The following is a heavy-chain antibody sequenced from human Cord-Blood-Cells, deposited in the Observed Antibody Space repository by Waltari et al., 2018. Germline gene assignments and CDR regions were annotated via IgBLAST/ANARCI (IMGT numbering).Heavy chain of an antibody. CDR3: ARVRVSGDRYFDL. Sequence: QVQLQESGPGLVKPSQTLSLTCTVSGGPISSGSYSWSWIRQPAGKGLEWIGYIYTSGSTNYNPSLKSRVTISVDTSKNQFSLKLSSVTAADTAVYYCARVRVSGDRYFDLWGRGTLVTVSS. CDR2: IYTSGST. J-gene: IGHJ2*01. D-gene: IGHD7-27*01. CDR1: GGPISSGSYS. V-gene: IGHV4-61*09.